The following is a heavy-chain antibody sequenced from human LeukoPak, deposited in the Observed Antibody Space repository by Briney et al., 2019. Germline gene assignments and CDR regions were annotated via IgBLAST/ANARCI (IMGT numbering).Heavy chain of an antibody. CDR2: IYYSGST. D-gene: IGHD3-10*01. V-gene: IGHV4-59*01. J-gene: IGHJ4*02. Sequence: SETLSLTCTVSGGSISSYYWSWIRQPPGKGLEGIGYIYYSGSTNYNPSLKSRVTISVDTSKNQFSLKLSPETAADTAVYYGASVYRPYYYDSESDYFDYWGQGTLVTVSS. CDR3: ASVYRPYYYDSESDYFDY. CDR1: GGSISSYY.